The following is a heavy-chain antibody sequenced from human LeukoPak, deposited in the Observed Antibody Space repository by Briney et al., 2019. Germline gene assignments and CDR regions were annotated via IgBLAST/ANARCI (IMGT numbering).Heavy chain of an antibody. Sequence: GESLKISRKGSGYSFTSYWITWVRQMPGNGLEWMGRIDPSDSYTTYSPSFQGHVTISADKSISTAYLQWNNLKASDTALYYCACATDIASAGTDYWGQGTLVTVSS. V-gene: IGHV5-10-1*01. CDR1: GYSFTSYW. J-gene: IGHJ4*02. D-gene: IGHD6-13*01. CDR3: ACATDIASAGTDY. CDR2: IDPSDSYT.